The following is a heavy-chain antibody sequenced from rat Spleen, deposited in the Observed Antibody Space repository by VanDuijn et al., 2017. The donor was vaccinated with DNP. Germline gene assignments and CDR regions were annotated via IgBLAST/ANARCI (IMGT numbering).Heavy chain of an antibody. V-gene: IGHV5-7*01. CDR1: GFTFSDYN. CDR2: ISYDGSST. J-gene: IGHJ3*01. Sequence: EVQLVESGGGLVQPGRSLKLSCAASGFTFSDYNMAWVRQAPKKGLEWVATISYDGSSTYYRDSVKGRFTISRDNAKSTLYLQMSKLGSEDTAIYYCVTRGDGYDNWFADWGQGTLVTVSS. D-gene: IGHD1-4*01. CDR3: VTRGDGYDNWFAD.